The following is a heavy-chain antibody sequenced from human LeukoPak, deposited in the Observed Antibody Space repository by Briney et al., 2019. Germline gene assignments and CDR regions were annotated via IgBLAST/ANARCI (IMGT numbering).Heavy chain of an antibody. V-gene: IGHV3-30*04. D-gene: IGHD2-15*01. CDR2: ISYDGSNK. J-gene: IGHJ4*02. Sequence: PGRSLRLSCAASGFTFSSYAMHWVRQASGKGLEWVAVISYDGSNKYYADSVKGRFTISRDNSKNTLYLQMNSLRAEDTAVYYCARTCSGGSCYSDYWGQGTLVTVSS. CDR3: ARTCSGGSCYSDY. CDR1: GFTFSSYA.